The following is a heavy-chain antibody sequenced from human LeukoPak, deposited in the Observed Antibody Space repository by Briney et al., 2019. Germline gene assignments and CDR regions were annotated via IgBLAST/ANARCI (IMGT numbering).Heavy chain of an antibody. Sequence: GGSLRLSCAASGFTFSSYGMSWVRQAPGKGLVWVARIDNDAYSSVYADSVKGRFTISRDNSKNTMFLQMNRLRDEDTAVYYCARGLRGPDYWGQGTQVTVSS. CDR3: ARGLRGPDY. CDR2: IDNDAYSS. V-gene: IGHV3-74*01. J-gene: IGHJ4*02. CDR1: GFTFSSYG.